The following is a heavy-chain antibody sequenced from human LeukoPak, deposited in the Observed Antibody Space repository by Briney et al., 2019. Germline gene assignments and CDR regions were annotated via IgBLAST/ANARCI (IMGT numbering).Heavy chain of an antibody. CDR1: GYSISSGYY. CDR2: IYHSGST. J-gene: IGHJ6*03. D-gene: IGHD2-8*01. V-gene: IGHV4-38-2*02. Sequence: SETLSLTCTVSGYSISSGYYWGWIRQPPGKGLEWIGSIYHSGSTYYNPSLKSRVTISVDTSKNQFSLKVSSVTAADTAVYYCARYSSSGCTNGVCYNYYYYMDVWGKGTTVTVSS. CDR3: ARYSSSGCTNGVCYNYYYYMDV.